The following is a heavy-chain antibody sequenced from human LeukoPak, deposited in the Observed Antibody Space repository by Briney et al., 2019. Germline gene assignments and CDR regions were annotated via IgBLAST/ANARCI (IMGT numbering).Heavy chain of an antibody. Sequence: GASVKVSCKASGYTFTSYYMHWVRQAPGQGHEWMGIINPSGGSTSYAQKFQGRVTMTRDTSTSTLYMELSSLRSEDTAVYYCARLMYYYDSSGYYSGGWFDPWGQGTLVTVSS. CDR3: ARLMYYYDSSGYYSGGWFDP. CDR1: GYTFTSYY. V-gene: IGHV1-46*01. CDR2: INPSGGST. J-gene: IGHJ5*02. D-gene: IGHD3-22*01.